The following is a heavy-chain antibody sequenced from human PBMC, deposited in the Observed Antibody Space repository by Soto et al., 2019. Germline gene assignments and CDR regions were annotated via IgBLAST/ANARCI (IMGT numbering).Heavy chain of an antibody. Sequence: ASVKVSCKASGYTFTSYAMHWVRQAPGQRLEWMGWINAGNGNTKYSQKFQGRVTITRDTSASTAYMELSSLRSEDTAVYYCARGITLPTPLDYWGLVTLVTVSS. J-gene: IGHJ4*02. V-gene: IGHV1-3*01. CDR2: INAGNGNT. CDR3: ARGITLPTPLDY. CDR1: GYTFTSYA. D-gene: IGHD1-20*01.